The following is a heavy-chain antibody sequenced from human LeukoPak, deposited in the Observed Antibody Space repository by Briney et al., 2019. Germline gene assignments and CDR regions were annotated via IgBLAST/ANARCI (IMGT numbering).Heavy chain of an antibody. CDR1: GFTLSSYA. CDR3: ARGDSGSYPYWYFDL. D-gene: IGHD1-26*01. V-gene: IGHV3-30-3*01. J-gene: IGHJ2*01. Sequence: PGGSLRLSCAASGFTLSSYAMHWVRQAPGKGLEWVAVISYDGSNKYYADSVKGRFTIPRDNSKNTLYLQMNSLRAEDTAVYYCARGDSGSYPYWYFDLWGRGTLVTVSS. CDR2: ISYDGSNK.